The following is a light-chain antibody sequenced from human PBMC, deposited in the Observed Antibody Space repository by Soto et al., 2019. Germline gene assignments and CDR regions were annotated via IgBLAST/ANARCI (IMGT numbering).Light chain of an antibody. CDR1: SSNIGNNY. Sequence: SVVAHPPSLSAGPGHSLAMSCSGSSSNIGNNYVSWYQQLPGTAPKLLIYDNNKRPSGIPDRFSGSKSGTSATLGITGLHTGEEDHSYCGPWDSRMTAYAFGNGNKVPV. CDR3: GPWDSRMTAYA. CDR2: DNN. J-gene: IGLJ1*01. V-gene: IGLV1-51*01.